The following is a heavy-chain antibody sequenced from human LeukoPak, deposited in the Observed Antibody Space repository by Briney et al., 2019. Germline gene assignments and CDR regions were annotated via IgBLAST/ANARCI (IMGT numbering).Heavy chain of an antibody. D-gene: IGHD2-21*01. CDR1: GYTFTGYY. Sequence: ASVKVSCKASGYTFTGYYMHWVRQAPGQGLEWMGWINPNSGGTNYAQKFQGRVTMTRDTSISTAYMELSRLRSDDTAVYYCARDRGLPYCGGDCYSGFFDYWGQGTLVTVSS. V-gene: IGHV1-2*02. CDR3: ARDRGLPYCGGDCYSGFFDY. J-gene: IGHJ4*02. CDR2: INPNSGGT.